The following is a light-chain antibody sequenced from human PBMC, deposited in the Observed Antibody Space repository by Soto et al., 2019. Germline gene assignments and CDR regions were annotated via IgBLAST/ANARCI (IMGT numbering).Light chain of an antibody. V-gene: IGLV2-23*02. CDR3: CSYAGSSTHVV. CDR2: EVS. Sequence: QSALTQPASVSGSPGQSITISCTGTSSDVGSYNLVSWYQQHPGKAPKLMIYEVSKRPSGVSNRFSGSKSGNTASLTISWLQAEDEADYYCCSYAGSSTHVVFGGGTQLTVL. CDR1: SSDVGSYNL. J-gene: IGLJ2*01.